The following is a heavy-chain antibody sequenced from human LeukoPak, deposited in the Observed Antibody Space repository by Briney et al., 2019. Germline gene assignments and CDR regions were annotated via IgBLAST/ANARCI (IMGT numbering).Heavy chain of an antibody. CDR2: ISGSGGST. CDR3: AKDQGDGYNTDY. Sequence: PGGSLRLSCAASGFTFSSYAMSWVRQAPGKGLEWVSAISGSGGSTYYADSVKSRFTISRDNSKNTLYLQMNSLRAEDTAVYYCAKDQGDGYNTDYWGQGTLVTVSS. CDR1: GFTFSSYA. J-gene: IGHJ4*02. V-gene: IGHV3-23*01. D-gene: IGHD5-24*01.